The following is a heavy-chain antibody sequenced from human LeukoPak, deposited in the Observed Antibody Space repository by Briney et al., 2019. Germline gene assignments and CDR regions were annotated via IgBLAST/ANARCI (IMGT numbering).Heavy chain of an antibody. V-gene: IGHV1-46*01. D-gene: IGHD1-26*01. CDR1: GYTFTSYY. CDR3: ARDIPFGESGSYSNWFDP. CDR2: INPSGGST. Sequence: GASVKVSCKASGYTFTSYYMHWVRQAPGQGLEWMGIINPSGGSTSYAQKFQGRVTMTRDTSTSTVYMELSSLRSEDTAVYYCARDIPFGESGSYSNWFDPWGQGTLVTVSS. J-gene: IGHJ5*02.